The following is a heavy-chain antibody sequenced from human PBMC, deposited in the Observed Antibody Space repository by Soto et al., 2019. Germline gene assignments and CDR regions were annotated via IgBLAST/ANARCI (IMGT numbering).Heavy chain of an antibody. CDR2: INHSGST. CDR1: GGSISSGGYS. D-gene: IGHD5-18*01. Sequence: SETLSLTCAVSGGSISSGGYSWSWIRQPPGKGLEWIGEINHSGSTNYNPSLKSRVTISVDTSKNQFSLKLSSVTAADTAVYYCARDYPLIQLWFRAFDIWGQGTMVTVSS. V-gene: IGHV4-30-2*01. CDR3: ARDYPLIQLWFRAFDI. J-gene: IGHJ3*02.